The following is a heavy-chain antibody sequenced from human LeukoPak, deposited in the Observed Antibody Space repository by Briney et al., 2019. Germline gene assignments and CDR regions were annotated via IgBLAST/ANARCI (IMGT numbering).Heavy chain of an antibody. CDR1: GFTFSSYS. V-gene: IGHV3-48*01. Sequence: QPGGSLRLSCAASGFTFSSYSMNWVRQAPGKGLEWVSYISSSSSTIYYADSVKGRFTISRDNAKNSLYLQMNSLRAEDTAVYYCARDSAPWYYYDSSGYYFDYWGQGTLVTVSS. D-gene: IGHD3-22*01. J-gene: IGHJ4*02. CDR2: ISSSSSTI. CDR3: ARDSAPWYYYDSSGYYFDY.